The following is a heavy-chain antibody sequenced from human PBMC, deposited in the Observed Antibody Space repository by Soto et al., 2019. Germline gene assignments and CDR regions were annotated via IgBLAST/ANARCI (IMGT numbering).Heavy chain of an antibody. CDR3: ARDYPLTYYDFWSGPKDYYYGMDV. J-gene: IGHJ6*02. D-gene: IGHD3-3*01. Sequence: GGSLRLSCAASGFTFSSYAMSWVRQAPGKGLEWVSAISGSGGSTYYADSVKGRFTISRDNSKNTLYLQMNSLGAEDTAVYYCARDYPLTYYDFWSGPKDYYYGMDVWGQGTTVTVSS. CDR1: GFTFSSYA. V-gene: IGHV3-23*01. CDR2: ISGSGGST.